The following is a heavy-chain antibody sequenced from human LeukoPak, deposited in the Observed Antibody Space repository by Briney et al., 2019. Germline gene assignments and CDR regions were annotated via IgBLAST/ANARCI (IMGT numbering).Heavy chain of an antibody. CDR1: GGSISSSSYY. D-gene: IGHD4-17*01. CDR3: ATQLDYGDYVVDY. V-gene: IGHV4-39*07. Sequence: SETLSLTCTVSGGSISSSSYYWSWIRQPPGKGLEWIGEINHSGSTNYNPSLKSRVTISVDTSKNQFSLKLSSVTAADTAVYYCATQLDYGDYVVDYWGQGTLVTVSS. J-gene: IGHJ4*02. CDR2: INHSGST.